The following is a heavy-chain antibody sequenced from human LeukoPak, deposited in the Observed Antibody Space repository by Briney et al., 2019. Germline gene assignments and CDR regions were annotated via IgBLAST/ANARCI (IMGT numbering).Heavy chain of an antibody. CDR2: ISSTGSPI. CDR3: AQKGGTDY. CDR1: GFTFNTYT. Sequence: PGGSLRLSCAASGFTFNTYTMNWVRQAPGKGLEWVSYISSTGSPIYYADSVKGRFTISRDNAKNSLYLQMNSLRDDDTAVYYCAQKGGTDYWGQGTLVTVSS. D-gene: IGHD2-15*01. V-gene: IGHV3-48*02. J-gene: IGHJ4*02.